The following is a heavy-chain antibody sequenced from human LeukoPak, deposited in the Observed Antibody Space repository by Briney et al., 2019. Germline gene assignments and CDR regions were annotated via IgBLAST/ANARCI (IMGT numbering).Heavy chain of an antibody. Sequence: GGSLRLSCAASGFTFSSYSMNWVRQAPGKGLEWVSSISSSSSYIYYADSVKARFTISRDNAKNSLYLQMNSLRAEDTAVYYCASRTFNCGGDCFLDYWGQGTLVTVSS. D-gene: IGHD2-21*02. CDR2: ISSSSSYI. J-gene: IGHJ4*02. V-gene: IGHV3-21*01. CDR3: ASRTFNCGGDCFLDY. CDR1: GFTFSSYS.